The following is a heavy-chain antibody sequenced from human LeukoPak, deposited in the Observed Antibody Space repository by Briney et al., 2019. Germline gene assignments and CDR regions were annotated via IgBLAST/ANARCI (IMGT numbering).Heavy chain of an antibody. CDR1: GGSISSGGYY. CDR2: IYYSGST. D-gene: IGHD3-3*01. V-gene: IGHV4-31*03. J-gene: IGHJ4*02. Sequence: SETLSLTCTVSGGSISSGGYYWSWIRQHPGKGLEWIGYIYYSGSTYYNPSLKSRVTISVDTSKNQFFLKLSSVTAADTAVYYCARTAIFGVVSDYWGQGTLVTVSS. CDR3: ARTAIFGVVSDY.